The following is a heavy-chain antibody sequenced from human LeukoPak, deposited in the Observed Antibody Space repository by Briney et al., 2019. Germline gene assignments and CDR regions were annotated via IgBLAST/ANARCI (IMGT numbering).Heavy chain of an antibody. J-gene: IGHJ3*02. Sequence: GGSLRLSCAASGFTFDDYAMHWVRQAPGKGLEWVSGISWNSGSIGYADSVKGRFTISRDNAKNSLYLQVNSLRAEDTALYYCAKDRGNAYYDFWSGYSPDAFDIWGQGTMVTVSS. V-gene: IGHV3-9*01. CDR1: GFTFDDYA. CDR3: AKDRGNAYYDFWSGYSPDAFDI. CDR2: ISWNSGSI. D-gene: IGHD3-3*01.